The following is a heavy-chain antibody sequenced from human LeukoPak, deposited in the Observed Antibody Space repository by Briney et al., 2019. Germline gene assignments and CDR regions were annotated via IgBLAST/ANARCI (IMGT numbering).Heavy chain of an antibody. Sequence: PSETLSLTCSVSGGSISSSSYFWGWIRQPPGKGLEWIGSISYSGTTYYNPSLKSRVTISVDTSKNQFSLKLSSVTAADTAVYYCARTYYYDSSGYYSRYYYYMDVWGKGTTVTVSS. CDR2: ISYSGTT. CDR1: GGSISSSSYF. D-gene: IGHD3-22*01. V-gene: IGHV4-39*07. CDR3: ARTYYYDSSGYYSRYYYYMDV. J-gene: IGHJ6*03.